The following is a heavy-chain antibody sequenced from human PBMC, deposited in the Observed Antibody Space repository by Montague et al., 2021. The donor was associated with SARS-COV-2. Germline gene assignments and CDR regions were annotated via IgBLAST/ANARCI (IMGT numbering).Heavy chain of an antibody. Sequence: SETLSLTCTVSGGSIISSSYYWGWIRQPPGILLEWIVSIYYSGSTYYSPSLKSRVTISVDTSKNQFSLKLSSVTAADTAVYYCVEIVGAADYWGQGTLVTVSS. D-gene: IGHD1-26*01. V-gene: IGHV4-39*01. J-gene: IGHJ4*02. CDR1: GGSIISSSYY. CDR2: IYYSGST. CDR3: VEIVGAADY.